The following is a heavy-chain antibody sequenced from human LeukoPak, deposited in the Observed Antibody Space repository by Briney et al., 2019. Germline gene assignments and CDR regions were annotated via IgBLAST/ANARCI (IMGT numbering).Heavy chain of an antibody. Sequence: ASVTVSFKSSGYTFTGYYMRWVRQAPGQGLEWMGCINPNSGGTNYAQKFQGRVTMTRDTSISTAYMELSRLRSDDTAVYYCAIGVTYYDFWSGYRNWFDPWGQGTLVTVSS. CDR1: GYTFTGYY. CDR2: INPNSGGT. CDR3: AIGVTYYDFWSGYRNWFDP. D-gene: IGHD3-3*01. J-gene: IGHJ5*02. V-gene: IGHV1-2*02.